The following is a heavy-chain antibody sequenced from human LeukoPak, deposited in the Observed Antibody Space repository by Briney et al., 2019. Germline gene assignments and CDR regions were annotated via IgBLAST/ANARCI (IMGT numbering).Heavy chain of an antibody. CDR1: GYTFTSYD. CDR3: ARAVGGRPVGYYYYYMDV. V-gene: IGHV1-8*01. Sequence: ASVKVSCKASGYTFTSYDTNWVRQATGQGLEWMGWMNPNSGNTGYAQKFQGRVTMTRNTSISTAYMELSSLRSEDTAVYYCARAVGGRPVGYYYYYMDVWGKGTTVTVSS. D-gene: IGHD2-15*01. J-gene: IGHJ6*03. CDR2: MNPNSGNT.